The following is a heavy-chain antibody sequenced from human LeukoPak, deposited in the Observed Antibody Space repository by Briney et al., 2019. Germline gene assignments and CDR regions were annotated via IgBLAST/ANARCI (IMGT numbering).Heavy chain of an antibody. CDR3: ARDLGTTNYYFDY. Sequence: GRSLRLSCAASGFSFSTYGMHWVRQAPGKGLEWVAAISYDGSNKYYADSVKGRFTISRDNSKNTLYLQMNSLRAEDTAVYYCARDLGTTNYYFDYWGQGALVTVSS. V-gene: IGHV3-30*03. D-gene: IGHD1-26*01. J-gene: IGHJ4*02. CDR1: GFSFSTYG. CDR2: ISYDGSNK.